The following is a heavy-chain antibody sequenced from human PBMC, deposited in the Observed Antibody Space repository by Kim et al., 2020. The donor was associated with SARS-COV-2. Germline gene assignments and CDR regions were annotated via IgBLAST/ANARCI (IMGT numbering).Heavy chain of an antibody. CDR2: INPSSGST. CDR1: GYTFTRYY. D-gene: IGHD6-13*01. J-gene: IGHJ4*02. CDR3: TREPLKDIAASGNPLDC. Sequence: ASVKVSCKASGYTFTRYYLHWVRQAPGQGFEWMGMINPSSGSTSYAQNFQGRVTMTRDTSTSTVYMDLNSLKSEDTAVYFCTREPLKDIAASGNPLDCWGQGTPVTVSS. V-gene: IGHV1-46*01.